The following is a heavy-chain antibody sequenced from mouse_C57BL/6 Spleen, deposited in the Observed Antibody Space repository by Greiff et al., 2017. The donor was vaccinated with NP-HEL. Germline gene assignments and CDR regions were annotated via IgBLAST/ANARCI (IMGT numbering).Heavy chain of an antibody. CDR2: ISSGSSTI. V-gene: IGHV5-17*01. D-gene: IGHD2-2*01. J-gene: IGHJ2*01. Sequence: EVQLVESGGGLVKPGGSLKLSCAASGFTFSDYGMHWVRQAPEKGLEWVAYISSGSSTIYYADTVKGLFTISRDNAKNTLFLQMTSLRSEATARYYCATYGYDGPFDYWGQGTTLTVSS. CDR3: ATYGYDGPFDY. CDR1: GFTFSDYG.